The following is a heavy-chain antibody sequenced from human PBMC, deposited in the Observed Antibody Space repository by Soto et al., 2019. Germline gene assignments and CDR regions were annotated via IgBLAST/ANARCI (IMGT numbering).Heavy chain of an antibody. Sequence: PGESLKISCKGSGYSFTSYWIGWVRQMPGKGLERMGTIYPGDSDTRYSPSFQGQVTISADKSITTTYLQWSSLKASDTAIYYCARLFDTSGWYDYWGQGTLVTVSS. CDR2: IYPGDSDT. J-gene: IGHJ4*02. CDR3: ARLFDTSGWYDY. CDR1: GYSFTSYW. V-gene: IGHV5-51*01. D-gene: IGHD6-19*01.